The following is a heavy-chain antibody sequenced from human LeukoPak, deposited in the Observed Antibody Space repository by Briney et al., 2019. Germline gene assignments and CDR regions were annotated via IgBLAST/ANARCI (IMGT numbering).Heavy chain of an antibody. CDR1: GGSFYGGSFSGYY. Sequence: PSETLSLTCAVYGGSFYGGSFSGYYWSWIRQPPGKGLEWIGYIYYSGSTNYNPSLKSRVTISVDTSKNQFSLKLSSVTAADTAVYYCARSLDSSGYTGGYWGQGTLVTVSS. CDR2: IYYSGST. D-gene: IGHD3-22*01. J-gene: IGHJ4*02. CDR3: ARSLDSSGYTGGY. V-gene: IGHV4-61*08.